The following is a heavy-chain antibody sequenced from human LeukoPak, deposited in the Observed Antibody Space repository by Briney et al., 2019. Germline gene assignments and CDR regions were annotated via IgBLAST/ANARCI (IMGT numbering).Heavy chain of an antibody. D-gene: IGHD6-13*01. CDR1: GFTFSSYA. J-gene: IGHJ4*02. CDR3: VKDSSSWYGGVDY. CDR2: ISSNGVST. V-gene: IGHV3-64D*06. Sequence: GGSLILSCSASGFTFSSYAMHWVRQAPGKGLEYVSAISSNGVSTYYADSVKGRFTISRDISKNTLYLQMSSLRAEDTAVYYCVKDSSSWYGGVDYWGQGTLVTVSS.